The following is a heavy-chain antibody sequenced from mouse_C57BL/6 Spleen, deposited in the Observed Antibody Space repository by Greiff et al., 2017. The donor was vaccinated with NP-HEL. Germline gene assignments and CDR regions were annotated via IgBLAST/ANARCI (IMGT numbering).Heavy chain of an antibody. CDR3: ARTGTAWFAY. J-gene: IGHJ3*01. V-gene: IGHV5-17*01. CDR2: ISSGSSTI. D-gene: IGHD4-1*01. CDR1: GFTFSDYG. Sequence: EVHLVESGGGLVKPGGSLKLSCAASGFTFSDYGMNWVRQAPEKGLEWVAYISSGSSTIYYADTVKGRFTISRDNAKNTLFLQMTSLRSEDTAMYYCARTGTAWFAYWGQGTLVTVSA.